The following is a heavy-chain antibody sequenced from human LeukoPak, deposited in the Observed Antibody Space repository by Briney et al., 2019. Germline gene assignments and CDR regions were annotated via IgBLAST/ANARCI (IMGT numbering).Heavy chain of an antibody. Sequence: SETLSLTCTVSGGSISSYYWSWIRQPAGKGLEWIGRIYTSGSTKYNPSLKSRVTMSVDTSNNQFSLKLSSVTAADTAVYYCARDGNSGYTFDYWGQGTLVTVSS. CDR2: IYTSGST. D-gene: IGHD5-12*01. V-gene: IGHV4-4*07. J-gene: IGHJ4*02. CDR3: ARDGNSGYTFDY. CDR1: GGSISSYY.